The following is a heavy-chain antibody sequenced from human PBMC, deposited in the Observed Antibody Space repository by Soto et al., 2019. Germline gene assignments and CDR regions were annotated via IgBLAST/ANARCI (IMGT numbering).Heavy chain of an antibody. CDR2: IFPADSDT. CDR3: AAYNGIYVDY. D-gene: IGHD1-26*01. J-gene: IGHJ4*02. V-gene: IGHV5-51*01. CDR1: GYSFW. Sequence: GESLKISCQASGYSFWIGWVRQKPGKGLEWMGIIFPADSDTKYSPSFQGQVTISVDQSITTAYLQWSRLKASDTAVYYFAAYNGIYVDYWGQGTRVTVSS.